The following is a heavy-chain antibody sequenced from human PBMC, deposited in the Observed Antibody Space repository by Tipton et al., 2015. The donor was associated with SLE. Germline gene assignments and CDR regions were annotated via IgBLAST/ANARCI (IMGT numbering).Heavy chain of an antibody. CDR3: ARAFTYDYWSADSGTPSLAYFDY. V-gene: IGHV4-39*07. J-gene: IGHJ4*01. D-gene: IGHD3-3*01. CDR2: ISYSGRT. CDR1: GGSIRDYP. Sequence: TLSLTCSVSGGSIRDYPYRKGLEWIGSISYSGRTYYNPSLKSRVTISHDTSKDQFSLKVTPVTAADTAVYFCARAFTYDYWSADSGTPSLAYFDYWGHGTLVTVSS.